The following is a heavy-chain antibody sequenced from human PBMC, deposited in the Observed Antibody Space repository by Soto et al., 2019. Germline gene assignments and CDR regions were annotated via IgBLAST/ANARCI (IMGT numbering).Heavy chain of an antibody. CDR1: GGTFSSYA. D-gene: IGHD3-16*01. V-gene: IGHV1-69*13. CDR2: IIPIFGTA. Sequence: SVKVSCTASGGTFSSYAISWVRQAPGQGLEWMGGIIPIFGTANYAQKFQGRVTITADESTSTAYMELSSLRSEDTAVYYCARFRGGSDNTKYFYYGRDVWGQATTVTFSS. J-gene: IGHJ6*02. CDR3: ARFRGGSDNTKYFYYGRDV.